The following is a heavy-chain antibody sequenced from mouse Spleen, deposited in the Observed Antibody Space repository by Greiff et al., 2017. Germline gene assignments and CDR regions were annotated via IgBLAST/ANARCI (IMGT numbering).Heavy chain of an antibody. Sequence: EVNVAESGGGLVKPGGSLKLSCAASGFTFSSYGMSWVRQTPEKRLEWVATISGGGSYTYYPDSVKGRFTISRDNAKNNLYLQMSSLRSEDTALYYCARRDLSSYEDYFDYWGQGTTLTVSS. CDR1: GFTFSSYG. J-gene: IGHJ2*01. CDR3: ARRDLSSYEDYFDY. CDR2: ISGGGSYT. D-gene: IGHD1-1*01. V-gene: IGHV5-9-2*01.